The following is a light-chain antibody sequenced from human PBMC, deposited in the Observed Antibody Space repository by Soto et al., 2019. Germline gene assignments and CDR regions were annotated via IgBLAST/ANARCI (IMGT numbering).Light chain of an antibody. V-gene: IGKV1-39*01. J-gene: IGKJ5*01. CDR1: QPISEY. Sequence: DIQMTQSPSSLSASVGDRFTITFRTSQPISEYLNWYQQKPGKAPSLLIYTSSNLQTGVPSRFSGSGSGTHFTLTINSLQPEDFATYYCQQSYNTPRTFGQGTRLEIK. CDR3: QQSYNTPRT. CDR2: TSS.